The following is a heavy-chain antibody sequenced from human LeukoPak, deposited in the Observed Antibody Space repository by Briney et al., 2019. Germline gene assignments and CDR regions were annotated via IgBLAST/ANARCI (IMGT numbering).Heavy chain of an antibody. J-gene: IGHJ6*02. CDR1: GGSISSSSYY. D-gene: IGHD6-13*01. CDR2: IYYSGST. V-gene: IGHV4-39*07. Sequence: SETLSLTCTVSGGSISSSSYYWGWIRQPPGKGLEWIGSIYYSGSTYYNPSLKSRVTISVDTSKNQFSLKLSSVTAADTAVYYCDSWYYYYGMDVWGQGTTVTVSS. CDR3: DSWYYYYGMDV.